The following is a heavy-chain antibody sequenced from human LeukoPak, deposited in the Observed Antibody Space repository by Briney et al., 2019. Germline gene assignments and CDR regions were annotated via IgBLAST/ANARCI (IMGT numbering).Heavy chain of an antibody. V-gene: IGHV3-23*01. CDR3: ARDRDYIIFDP. J-gene: IGHJ5*02. CDR2: ISGSGGST. Sequence: GGSLRLSCAASGFTFSSYAMSWVRQAPGKGLEWVSAISGSGGSTYYADSVKGRFTTSRDNSKNTLYLQMNSLRAEDTAVYYCARDRDYIIFDPWGQGTLVTVSS. CDR1: GFTFSSYA. D-gene: IGHD4-11*01.